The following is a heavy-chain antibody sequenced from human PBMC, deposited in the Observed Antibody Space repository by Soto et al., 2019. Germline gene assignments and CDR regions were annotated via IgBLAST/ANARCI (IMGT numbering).Heavy chain of an antibody. CDR1: GYTFTSYV. Sequence: GASVKVSCKASGYTFTSYVISWVRQAPGQGLEWMGWISAYNGNTNYAQKLQGRVTMTTDTSTSTAYMELRSLRSDDTAVYYCARNWDYDILTGPYGGYFGYWGQGTLVTVSS. V-gene: IGHV1-18*01. D-gene: IGHD3-9*01. J-gene: IGHJ4*02. CDR2: ISAYNGNT. CDR3: ARNWDYDILTGPYGGYFGY.